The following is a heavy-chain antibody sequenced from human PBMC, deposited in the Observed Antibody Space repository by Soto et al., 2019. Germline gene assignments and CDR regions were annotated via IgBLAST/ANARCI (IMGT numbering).Heavy chain of an antibody. Sequence: HVQLVQSGAEVKKPGASVKVSCKASGYTFTSYVISWVRQAPGQGLEWMGWISAYNGNTNYAQKLQGRVTMTTGTSQSKAYKELSSLRSEDRAVYSCARGRGPRDYYDSSGYPFDYWGQGTLVTVSS. J-gene: IGHJ4*02. D-gene: IGHD3-22*01. CDR3: ARGRGPRDYYDSSGYPFDY. CDR2: ISAYNGNT. V-gene: IGHV1-18*01. CDR1: GYTFTSYV.